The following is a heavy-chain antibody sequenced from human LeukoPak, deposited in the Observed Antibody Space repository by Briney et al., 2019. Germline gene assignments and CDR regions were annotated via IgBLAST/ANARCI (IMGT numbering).Heavy chain of an antibody. CDR2: ISAYNGNT. D-gene: IGHD3-3*01. CDR3: ARDGGGKRPLRFLEWLDNVNYDY. J-gene: IGHJ4*02. Sequence: ASVKVSCKASGYTFTSYGISWVRQAPGQGLEWMGWISAYNGNTNYAQKLQGRVTMTTDTSTSTAYMELRSLRSDDTAVYYCARDGGGKRPLRFLEWLDNVNYDYWGQRTLVTVSS. V-gene: IGHV1-18*01. CDR1: GYTFTSYG.